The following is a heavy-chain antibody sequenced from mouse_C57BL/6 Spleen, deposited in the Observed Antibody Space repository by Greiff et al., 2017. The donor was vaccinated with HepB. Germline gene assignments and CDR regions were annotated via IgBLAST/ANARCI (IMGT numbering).Heavy chain of an antibody. CDR1: GFTFSDYG. D-gene: IGHD2-14*01. CDR3: SRQGYDLWFAY. CDR2: ISSGSSTI. J-gene: IGHJ3*01. Sequence: EVHLVESGGGLVKPGGSLKLSCAASGFTFSDYGMHWVRQAPEKGLEWVAYISSGSSTIYYADTVKGRFTISRDNAKNTLFLQMPSLRSEDTAMYYCSRQGYDLWFAYWGQGTLVTVSA. V-gene: IGHV5-17*01.